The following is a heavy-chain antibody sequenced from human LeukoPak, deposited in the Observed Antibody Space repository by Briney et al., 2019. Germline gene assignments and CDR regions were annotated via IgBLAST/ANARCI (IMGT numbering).Heavy chain of an antibody. J-gene: IGHJ6*03. CDR2: IYCSGST. V-gene: IGHV4-59*11. CDR3: ARVYYDFWSGDAYYYYYYMDV. Sequence: SETLSLTCTVSGVSISSHYWSWIRQPPGKGLEWIGYIYCSGSTNYNPSLKSRVTISVDTSKNQFSLKLSSVTAAVTAVYYCARVYYDFWSGDAYYYYYYMDVWGKGTTVTVSS. CDR1: GVSISSHY. D-gene: IGHD3-3*01.